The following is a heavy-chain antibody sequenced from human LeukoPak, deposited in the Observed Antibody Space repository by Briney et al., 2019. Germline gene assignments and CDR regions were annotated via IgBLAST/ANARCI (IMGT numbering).Heavy chain of an antibody. J-gene: IGHJ4*02. Sequence: PGGSLRLSCAASGFTFSSYEMNWVRQAPGKGLEWVSYISSSGSTIYYADSVKGRFTISRDNAKNSLYLQMNSLRAEDTAVYYCARDSTDRTKYYDFWSGYYTGPFHYWGQGTLVTVSS. CDR1: GFTFSSYE. CDR3: ARDSTDRTKYYDFWSGYYTGPFHY. CDR2: ISSSGSTI. V-gene: IGHV3-48*03. D-gene: IGHD3-3*01.